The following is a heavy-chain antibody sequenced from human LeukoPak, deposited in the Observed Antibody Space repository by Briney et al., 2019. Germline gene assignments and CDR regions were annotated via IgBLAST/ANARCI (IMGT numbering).Heavy chain of an antibody. CDR3: ARRYYYDSSSSPFDY. D-gene: IGHD3-22*01. V-gene: IGHV4-34*01. Sequence: PSETLSLTCAVYGGSFSGYYWSWIRQPPGKGLEWIGEINHSGSTNYNPSLKSRVTISVDTSKYQFSLKLSSVTAADTAVYYCARRYYYDSSSSPFDYWGQGTLVTVSS. J-gene: IGHJ4*02. CDR2: INHSGST. CDR1: GGSFSGYY.